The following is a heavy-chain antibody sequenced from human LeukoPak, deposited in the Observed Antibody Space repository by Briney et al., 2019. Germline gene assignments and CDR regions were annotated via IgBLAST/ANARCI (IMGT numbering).Heavy chain of an antibody. CDR2: INTNTGNP. D-gene: IGHD3-10*01. V-gene: IGHV7-4-1*02. Sequence: ASVKVSCKASGYTFTSYGISWVRQAPGQGLEWMGWINTNTGNPTYAQGFTGRFVFSLDTSVSTAYLQISSLKAEDTAVYYCARRLGMVRGVILGYWGQGTLVTVSS. CDR1: GYTFTSYG. J-gene: IGHJ4*02. CDR3: ARRLGMVRGVILGY.